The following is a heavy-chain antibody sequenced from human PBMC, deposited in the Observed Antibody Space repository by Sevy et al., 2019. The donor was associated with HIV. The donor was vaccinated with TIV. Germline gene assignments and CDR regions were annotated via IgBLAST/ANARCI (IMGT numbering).Heavy chain of an antibody. CDR1: GFTFNFHG. J-gene: IGHJ4*02. CDR3: ARDPFGGYYFDH. Sequence: GGSLRLSCAASGFTFNFHGMHWVRQAPGKGLEWVAFIWHDGSNKYMADSVKGRFTISRDNSKNTLYLQMNSLRAEDTALYFCARDPFGGYYFDHWGPGTLVTVSS. D-gene: IGHD3-16*01. CDR2: IWHDGSNK. V-gene: IGHV3-33*01.